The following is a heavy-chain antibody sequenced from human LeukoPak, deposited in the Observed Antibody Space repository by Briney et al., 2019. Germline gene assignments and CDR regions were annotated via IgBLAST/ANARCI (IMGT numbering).Heavy chain of an antibody. CDR3: ARDHNIVVVPAAIRYFDY. D-gene: IGHD2-2*02. V-gene: IGHV4-39*07. Sequence: SETLSLTCTVSGGSISSSSYYWGWIRQPPGKGLEWIGSIYYSGSTYYNPSLKSRATISVDTSKNQFSLKLSSVTAADTAVYYCARDHNIVVVPAAIRYFDYWGQGTPVTVSS. J-gene: IGHJ4*02. CDR1: GGSISSSSYY. CDR2: IYYSGST.